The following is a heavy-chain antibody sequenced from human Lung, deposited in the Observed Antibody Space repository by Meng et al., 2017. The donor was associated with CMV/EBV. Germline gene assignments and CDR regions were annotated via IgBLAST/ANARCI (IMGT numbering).Heavy chain of an antibody. CDR1: GYRFSDHW. V-gene: IGHV5-51*01. Sequence: GEXXTISCKGSGYRFSDHWIGWVRQMPGKGLEWMGIIWPGDSDTRYSPSFQGQVTISADKSTSTAYLQWTSLKASDTAMYYCATTFVVPASLYAFDVWGQGTLVTVSS. D-gene: IGHD2-2*01. CDR2: IWPGDSDT. J-gene: IGHJ3*01. CDR3: ATTFVVPASLYAFDV.